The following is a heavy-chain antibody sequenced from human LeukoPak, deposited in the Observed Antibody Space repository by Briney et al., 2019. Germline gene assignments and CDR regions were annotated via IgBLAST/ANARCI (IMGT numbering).Heavy chain of an antibody. D-gene: IGHD2-2*01. CDR1: GGTFSCYA. CDR2: IIPIFGTA. V-gene: IGHV1-69*13. CDR3: ARDSICNCSSTSCYFHSLCYYYYGMDV. Sequence: SVKVSCKASGGTFSCYAISWVLQAPGQGLEWMGGIIPIFGTANYAQKFQGRVTITADESTSTAYMELSSLRSEDTAVCYCARDSICNCSSTSCYFHSLCYYYYGMDVWGQGTTVTVSS. J-gene: IGHJ6*02.